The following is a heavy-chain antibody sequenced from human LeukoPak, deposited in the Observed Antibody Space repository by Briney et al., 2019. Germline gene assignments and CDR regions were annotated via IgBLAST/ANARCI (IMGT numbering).Heavy chain of an antibody. D-gene: IGHD4-17*01. CDR1: GFTFSSYC. CDR2: ITSSSSYI. J-gene: IGHJ4*02. Sequence: GGSLRLSCAASGFTFSSYCMNWVRQAPGKGLEWVSSITSSSSYIYFADSVKGRFTISRDNAKNSMYLQMNSLRAEDTAVYYCAKGQRFYGEYYFDYWGQGTLVTVSS. V-gene: IGHV3-21*04. CDR3: AKGQRFYGEYYFDY.